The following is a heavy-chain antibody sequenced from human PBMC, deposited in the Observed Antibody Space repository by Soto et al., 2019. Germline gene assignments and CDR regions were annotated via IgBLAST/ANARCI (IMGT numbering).Heavy chain of an antibody. J-gene: IGHJ4*02. Sequence: LRLSCAASGFTFSNYNMNWIRQPPGKGLEWIGYIYYSGSTYYNPSLKSRVTISVDTSKNQFSLKLSSVTAADTAVYYCARVVVVRAAIDYYFDYWGQGTLVTVSS. V-gene: IGHV4-30-4*08. D-gene: IGHD2-2*01. CDR3: ARVVVVRAAIDYYFDY. CDR2: IYYSGST. CDR1: GFTFSNYN.